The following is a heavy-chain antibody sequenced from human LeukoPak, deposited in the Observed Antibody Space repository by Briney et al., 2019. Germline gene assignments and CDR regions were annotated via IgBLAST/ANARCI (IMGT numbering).Heavy chain of an antibody. D-gene: IGHD6-13*01. Sequence: ASVKVSCKASGYTFTSYYMHWLRQAPGQGLEWMGIINPSGGSTSYAQKFQGRVTMTRDTSTSTVYMELSSLRSEDTAVYYCAREGAAAGTFDPWGQGTLVTVSS. V-gene: IGHV1-46*01. J-gene: IGHJ5*02. CDR3: AREGAAAGTFDP. CDR2: INPSGGST. CDR1: GYTFTSYY.